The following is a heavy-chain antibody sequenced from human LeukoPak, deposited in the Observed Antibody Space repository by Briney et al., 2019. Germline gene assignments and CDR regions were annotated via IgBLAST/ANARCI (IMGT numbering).Heavy chain of an antibody. CDR3: AKEYSPGSRGYFDY. J-gene: IGHJ4*02. Sequence: PGGSLRLSCGTAGFTFSSYVMHWVRRTPGKGLVWVSRISHDGFISYADSVKGRFTISRDNSKNTLYLQMNSLRAEDTAVYYCAKEYSPGSRGYFDYWGQGTLVTVSS. CDR1: GFTFSSYV. CDR2: ISHDGFI. D-gene: IGHD2-21*01. V-gene: IGHV3-74*01.